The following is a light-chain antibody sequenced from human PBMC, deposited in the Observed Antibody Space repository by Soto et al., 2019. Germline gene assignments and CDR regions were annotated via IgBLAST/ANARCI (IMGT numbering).Light chain of an antibody. J-gene: IGKJ4*01. CDR3: QQSYSTPPA. V-gene: IGKV1-39*01. CDR1: QSISSY. CDR2: AAS. Sequence: DIQMTQSPSSLSASVGDRATLTCRASQSISSYLNWYQQKPGKAPKLLIYAASSLQSGGPSRFRGSGSGTDFTLTISSLQPEDFATYYCQQSYSTPPAFGGGTKVDIK.